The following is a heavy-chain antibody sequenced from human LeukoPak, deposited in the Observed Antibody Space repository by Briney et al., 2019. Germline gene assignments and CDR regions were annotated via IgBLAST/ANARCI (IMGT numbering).Heavy chain of an antibody. D-gene: IGHD3-9*01. CDR3: ARGCQFDWLLPHFFDY. CDR2: ISAYNGNT. V-gene: IGHV1-18*01. J-gene: IGHJ4*02. CDR1: GYTFTSYG. Sequence: ASVKVSCKSSGYTFTSYGISWVRQAPGQGLEWMGWISAYNGNTNYAQKLQGRVTMTTDTSTSTAYMELRSLRSDDTAVYYCARGCQFDWLLPHFFDYWGQGTLVTVSS.